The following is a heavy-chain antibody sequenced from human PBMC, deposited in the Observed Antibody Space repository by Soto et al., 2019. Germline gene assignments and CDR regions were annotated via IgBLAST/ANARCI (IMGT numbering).Heavy chain of an antibody. CDR3: ARNPGYYYDSSGYHFDY. CDR1: GGSISSGGYY. CDR2: IYYSGST. Sequence: SETPSLTCTVSGGSISSGGYYWSWIRQHPGKGLEWIGYIYYSGSTYYNPSLKSRVTISVDTSKNQFSLKLSSVTAADTAVYYCARNPGYYYDSSGYHFDYWGQGTLVTVSS. D-gene: IGHD3-22*01. V-gene: IGHV4-31*03. J-gene: IGHJ4*02.